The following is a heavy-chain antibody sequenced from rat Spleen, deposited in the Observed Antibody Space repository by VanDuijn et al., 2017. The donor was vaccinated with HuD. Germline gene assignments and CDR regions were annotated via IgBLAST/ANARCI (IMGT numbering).Heavy chain of an antibody. J-gene: IGHJ2*01. D-gene: IGHD1-4*01. CDR2: ISYDGSST. Sequence: EVQLVESDGGLVQPGRSLKLSCAASGFTFSDYYMAWVRQAPTKGLEWVATISYDGSSTYYRDSVKGRFTISRDNAKSTLYLQMERLRSEETYTYYCARQLPALDYWGQGVMVTVSS. CDR1: GFTFSDYY. V-gene: IGHV5-29*01. CDR3: ARQLPALDY.